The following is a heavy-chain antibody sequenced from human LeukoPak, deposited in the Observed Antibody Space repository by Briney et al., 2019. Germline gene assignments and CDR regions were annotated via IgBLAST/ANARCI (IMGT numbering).Heavy chain of an antibody. CDR3: AKPYCSVGSCYPDTFGI. V-gene: IGHV5-51*01. CDR1: GYNFINFW. Sequence: GESLKISCQAFGYNFINFWIGWVRQTPGKGLEWMGIIYPGDSDTRCSPSFQGQVTISADRSVSTAYLQWSSLKASDTAIYYCAKPYCSVGSCYPDTFGIWGQGTMVTVSS. J-gene: IGHJ3*02. D-gene: IGHD2-15*01. CDR2: IYPGDSDT.